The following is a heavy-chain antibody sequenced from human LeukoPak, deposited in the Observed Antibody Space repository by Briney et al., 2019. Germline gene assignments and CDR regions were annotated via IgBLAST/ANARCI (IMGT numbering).Heavy chain of an antibody. V-gene: IGHV3-23*01. CDR2: ISGSGDNT. CDR3: AKGSYYDSSGSFYLDY. Sequence: GGSLRLSCVASGFTFSNYAMHWVRQAPGKGLEWVSGISGSGDNTYYADSVKGRFTISRDNSKNTLYVQVNSLGTEDTAAYYCAKGSYYDSSGSFYLDYWGQGTLVTVSS. J-gene: IGHJ4*02. CDR1: GFTFSNYA. D-gene: IGHD3-22*01.